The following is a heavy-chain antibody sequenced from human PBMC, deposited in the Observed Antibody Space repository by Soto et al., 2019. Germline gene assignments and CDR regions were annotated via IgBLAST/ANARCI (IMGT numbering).Heavy chain of an antibody. CDR2: IYHSGST. V-gene: IGHV4-4*02. CDR1: GGSISSSNW. Sequence: SETLSLTCAVSGGSISSSNWWSWVRQPPGKGLEWIGEIYHSGSTNYNPSLKSRVTISVDKSKNQFSLKLSSVTAADTAVYYCARGSRDYDILTGYYNNWFDPWGQGTLVT. J-gene: IGHJ5*02. D-gene: IGHD3-9*01. CDR3: ARGSRDYDILTGYYNNWFDP.